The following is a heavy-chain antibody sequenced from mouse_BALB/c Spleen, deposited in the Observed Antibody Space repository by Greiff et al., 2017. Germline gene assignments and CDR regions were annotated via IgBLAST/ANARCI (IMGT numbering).Heavy chain of an antibody. Sequence: EVKLQESGGDLVKPGGSLKLSCAASGFTFSSYGMSWVRQTPDKRLEWVATISSGGSYTYYPDSVKGRFTISRDNAKNTLYLQMSSLKSEDTAMYYCARPITTVVATYDYFDYWGQGTTLTVSS. D-gene: IGHD1-1*01. CDR1: GFTFSSYG. CDR3: ARPITTVVATYDYFDY. CDR2: ISSGGSYT. J-gene: IGHJ2*01. V-gene: IGHV5-6*01.